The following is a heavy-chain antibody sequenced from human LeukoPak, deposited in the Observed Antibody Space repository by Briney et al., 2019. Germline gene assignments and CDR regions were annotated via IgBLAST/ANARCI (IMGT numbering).Heavy chain of an antibody. CDR1: GDSISSGNY. J-gene: IGHJ4*02. CDR3: AREGQVVGRTMSDY. V-gene: IGHV4-38-2*02. CDR2: IYHTGST. D-gene: IGHD1-26*01. Sequence: PSETLSLTCTVSGDSISSGNYWGWIRQPPGKGLEWIGSIYHTGSTYYNLSLKSRVTISVDTSNNQFSLKLSSVTDADTAVYCAREGQVVGRTMSDYWGQGTLVTVSS.